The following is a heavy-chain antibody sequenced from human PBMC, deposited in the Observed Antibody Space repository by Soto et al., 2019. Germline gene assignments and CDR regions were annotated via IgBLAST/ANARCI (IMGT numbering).Heavy chain of an antibody. CDR2: IFHSGIT. J-gene: IGHJ4*02. V-gene: IGHV4-59*01. D-gene: IGHD3-22*01. Sequence: LSETLSLTCTVSGGSFSNDYWTWIRQSPGKGLEWIGYIFHSGITDYNPSLQSRVTISIDTSRNHFSLNLTSVTAADTAVYYCARDRYFYDSRGYYRTLDSWGQGTLVTVSS. CDR3: ARDRYFYDSRGYYRTLDS. CDR1: GGSFSNDY.